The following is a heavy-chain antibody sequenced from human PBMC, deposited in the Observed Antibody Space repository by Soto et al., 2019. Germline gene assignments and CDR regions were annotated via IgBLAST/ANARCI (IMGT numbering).Heavy chain of an antibody. CDR2: IKQDGSEK. CDR3: AGGSGWESGS. CDR1: EFTFSTYW. V-gene: IGHV3-7*05. D-gene: IGHD6-19*01. Sequence: EVQLVESGGGLVQPGGSLRLSCAVSEFTFSTYWMTWVRQAPGKGLEWVANIKQDGSEKNYLESLRGRFTISSDNAKKSLYLEMNSLRAEDTAVYYCAGGSGWESGSWGQGTLVTVS. J-gene: IGHJ4*02.